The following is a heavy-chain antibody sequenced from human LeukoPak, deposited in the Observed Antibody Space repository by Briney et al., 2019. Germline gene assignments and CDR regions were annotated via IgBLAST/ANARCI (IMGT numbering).Heavy chain of an antibody. CDR2: ISWNSVNI. J-gene: IGHJ4*02. CDR1: GFTLDDYA. D-gene: IGHD3-22*01. Sequence: GGSLRLSCAASGFTLDDYAMHWVRQAPGKGLEWVSGISWNSVNIGYADSVKGRFTISRDNAKNSLYLQTNSLRAVDMALYYCAKGTMIVVAVGDYFDYWGQGTLVTVSS. CDR3: AKGTMIVVAVGDYFDY. V-gene: IGHV3-9*03.